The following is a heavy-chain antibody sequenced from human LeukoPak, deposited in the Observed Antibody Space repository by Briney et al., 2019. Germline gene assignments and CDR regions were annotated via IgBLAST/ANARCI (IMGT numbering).Heavy chain of an antibody. CDR1: GGTFSSYA. Sequence: GASVKVSCKASGGTFSSYAISWVRQAPGQGLEWMGGIIPIFGTANYAQKFQGRVTITTDESTSTAYMELSSLRSEDTAVYYCARGEEGRWDNLYNWFDPWGQGTLVTVSS. D-gene: IGHD4-23*01. CDR2: IIPIFGTA. J-gene: IGHJ5*02. CDR3: ARGEEGRWDNLYNWFDP. V-gene: IGHV1-69*05.